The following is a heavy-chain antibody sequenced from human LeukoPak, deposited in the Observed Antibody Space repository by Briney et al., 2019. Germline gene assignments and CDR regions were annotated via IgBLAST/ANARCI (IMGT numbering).Heavy chain of an antibody. Sequence: RTSETLSLTCTVSGDSISSNSYYWVWTRQPPGKGLEWIGSINYSGNTYYSSSLRSRVTISVDTSRNQFSLKLSSVTAADTAVYSCARLLTSSSDSNYFDHWGQGTLVTVSS. D-gene: IGHD4/OR15-4a*01. J-gene: IGHJ4*02. CDR1: GDSISSNSYY. CDR2: INYSGNT. V-gene: IGHV4-39*01. CDR3: ARLLTSSSDSNYFDH.